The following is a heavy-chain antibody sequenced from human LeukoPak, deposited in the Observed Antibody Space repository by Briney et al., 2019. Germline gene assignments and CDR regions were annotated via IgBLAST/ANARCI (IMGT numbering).Heavy chain of an antibody. Sequence: SQTLSLTCTVSGGSISSGSYYWSWIRQPAGKGLEWIGRIYTSGSTNYNPYLKSRVNISVDTSKNQFSLKLSSVTAADTAVYYCARVLSGYSSGWYLRVDAFDIWGQGTMVTVSS. J-gene: IGHJ3*02. CDR1: GGSISSGSYY. CDR3: ARVLSGYSSGWYLRVDAFDI. D-gene: IGHD6-19*01. V-gene: IGHV4-61*02. CDR2: IYTSGST.